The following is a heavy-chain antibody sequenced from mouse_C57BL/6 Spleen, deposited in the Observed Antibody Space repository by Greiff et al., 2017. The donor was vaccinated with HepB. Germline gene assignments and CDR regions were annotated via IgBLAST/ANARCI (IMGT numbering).Heavy chain of an antibody. CDR2: INPGSGGA. J-gene: IGHJ2*01. Sequence: QVQLKESGAELVRPGTSVKVSCKASGYAFTNYLIEWVKQRPGQGLEWIGVINPGSGGANYNEKFKGKATLTADTSSSTAYMQLSSLTSEDSAVYFCARMHYGSSYGYFDYWGQGTTLTVSS. CDR1: GYAFTNYL. V-gene: IGHV1-54*01. D-gene: IGHD1-1*01. CDR3: ARMHYGSSYGYFDY.